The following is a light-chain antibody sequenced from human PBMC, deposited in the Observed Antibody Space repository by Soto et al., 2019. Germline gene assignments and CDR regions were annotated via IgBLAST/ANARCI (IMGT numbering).Light chain of an antibody. CDR3: QQYNNWPPIT. J-gene: IGKJ5*01. V-gene: IGKV3D-15*01. CDR2: GAS. Sequence: VLTQSPATLSLSPWERATLSCRASQSVSSYLAWYQQKPGQAPRLLIYGASSRATGIPDRFSGSGSGTEFTLTISSLQSEDFAVYYCQQYNNWPPITFGQGTRLEIK. CDR1: QSVSSY.